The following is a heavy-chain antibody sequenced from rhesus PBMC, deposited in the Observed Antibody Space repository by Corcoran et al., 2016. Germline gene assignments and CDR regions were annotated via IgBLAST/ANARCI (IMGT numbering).Heavy chain of an antibody. J-gene: IGHJ4*01. V-gene: IGHV4-106*01. D-gene: IGHD1-44*02. CDR2: IYGSGVST. Sequence: QVQLQESGPGLVKPSETLSLTCAVSGGSISDSYYWSWIRQPPGKGLEWIGYIYGSGVSTYYNPSRKSRGTIATDTSKNQFSLKLSSVTAADTAVYYCARSEVGGTFDYWGQGVLVTVSS. CDR1: GGSISDSYY. CDR3: ARSEVGGTFDY.